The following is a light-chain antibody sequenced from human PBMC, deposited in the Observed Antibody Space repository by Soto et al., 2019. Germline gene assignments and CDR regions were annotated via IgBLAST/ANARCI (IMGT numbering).Light chain of an antibody. J-gene: IGKJ5*01. CDR1: QSVDDY. V-gene: IGKV3-11*01. CDR2: EAS. CDR3: QHRRSWPIT. Sequence: EIVLTQSPGTLSLSPGEGATLSSRASQSVDDYLAWYQQKPGQAPRLLIYEASNRATGVPARFSGSGSGTDFTLTISRLEPEDFAVYYCQHRRSWPITYGQGTRLEIK.